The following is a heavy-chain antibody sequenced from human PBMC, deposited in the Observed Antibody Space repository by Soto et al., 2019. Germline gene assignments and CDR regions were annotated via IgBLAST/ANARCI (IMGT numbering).Heavy chain of an antibody. CDR1: GFTFSSYG. J-gene: IGHJ6*02. CDR2: IWYDGSNK. V-gene: IGHV3-33*01. D-gene: IGHD6-13*01. Sequence: PGGSLRLSCAASGFTFSSYGMHWARQAPGKGLEWVAVIWYDGSNKYYADSVKGRFTISRDNSKNTLYLQMNSLRAEDTAVYYCRASSSRYGLYGMDVWGQGTTVTVSS. CDR3: RASSSRYGLYGMDV.